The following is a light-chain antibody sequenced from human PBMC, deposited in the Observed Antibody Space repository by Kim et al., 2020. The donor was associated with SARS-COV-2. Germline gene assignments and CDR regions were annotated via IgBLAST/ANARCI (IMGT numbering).Light chain of an antibody. CDR1: QSVSSY. J-gene: IGKJ2*01. V-gene: IGKV3-11*01. Sequence: LSLAPGERAPLSCRASQSVSSYLAWYQQKPGQAPRLLIYDASNRATGIPARFSGSGSGTDFTLTISSLEPEDFAVYYCQQRSNWHTFGQGTKLEI. CDR2: DAS. CDR3: QQRSNWHT.